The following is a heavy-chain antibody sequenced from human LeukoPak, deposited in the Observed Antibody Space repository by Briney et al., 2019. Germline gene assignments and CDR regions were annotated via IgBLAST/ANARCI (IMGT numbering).Heavy chain of an antibody. V-gene: IGHV1-46*01. D-gene: IGHD2-2*01. CDR1: GYTFTGYY. J-gene: IGHJ3*02. CDR2: INPSGGST. Sequence: ASVKVSCKASGYTFTGYYMHWVRQAPGQGLEWMGIINPSGGSTSYAQKFQGRVTMTRDTSTSTVYMELSSLRSEDTAVYYCARDLGDCSSTSCYADAFDIWGQGTMVTVSS. CDR3: ARDLGDCSSTSCYADAFDI.